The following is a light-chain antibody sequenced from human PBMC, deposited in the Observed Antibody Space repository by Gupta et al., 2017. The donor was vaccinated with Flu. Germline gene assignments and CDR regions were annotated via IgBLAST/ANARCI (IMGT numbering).Light chain of an antibody. Sequence: QSVLTHPHSLSAALGQKVTISCSGSSSKLENNYVSWYQHLPGTAPKLLIYDNNNRPTGIPDRFTGSKSGPSATLGITGLQTGDEADYYCGAWDSSLNVWVFGGGTKVTVL. V-gene: IGLV1-51*02. CDR2: DNN. CDR3: GAWDSSLNVWV. CDR1: SSKLENNY. J-gene: IGLJ3*02.